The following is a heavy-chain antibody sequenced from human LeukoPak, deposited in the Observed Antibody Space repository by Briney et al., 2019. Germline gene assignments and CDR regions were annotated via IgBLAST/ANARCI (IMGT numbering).Heavy chain of an antibody. Sequence: GGSLRLSCAASGFTFSSYGMHWVRQAPGKGLEWLAVLWYDGSNAHYAESVKGRFTISRDNSKKTLYLQMNSLRAEDTAVYYCARVELAAAGPVDYWGQGTLVTVSS. CDR1: GFTFSSYG. CDR2: LWYDGSNA. CDR3: ARVELAAAGPVDY. V-gene: IGHV3-33*01. D-gene: IGHD6-13*01. J-gene: IGHJ4*02.